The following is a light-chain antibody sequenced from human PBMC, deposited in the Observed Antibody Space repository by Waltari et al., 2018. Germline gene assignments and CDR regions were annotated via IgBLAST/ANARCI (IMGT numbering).Light chain of an antibody. V-gene: IGKV3-20*01. CDR2: GAS. CDR3: QHYVRLPVT. Sequence: EIVLTQSPGTLSLSPGETATLSRRASQSVSRTLAWYQQQPGQAPRLLIYGASPRAAGIPDRLSGSGSGTVFSLTISRLEPEDFAVYYCQHYVRLPVTFGQGTKVEIK. CDR1: QSVSRT. J-gene: IGKJ1*01.